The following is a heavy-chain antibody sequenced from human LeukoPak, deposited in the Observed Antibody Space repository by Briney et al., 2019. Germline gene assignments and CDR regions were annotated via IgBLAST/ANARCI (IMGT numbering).Heavy chain of an antibody. Sequence: GASVKVSCKASGYTFTSYGISWVRQAPGQGLEWMGWISAYNGNTNYAQKLQGRVTMTTDTSTSPAYMELRSLRSDATAVYYCARGMIWGYDYVWGSYRSKYNWFDPWGQGTLVTVSS. CDR1: GYTFTSYG. CDR3: ARGMIWGYDYVWGSYRSKYNWFDP. D-gene: IGHD3-16*02. CDR2: ISAYNGNT. J-gene: IGHJ5*02. V-gene: IGHV1-18*01.